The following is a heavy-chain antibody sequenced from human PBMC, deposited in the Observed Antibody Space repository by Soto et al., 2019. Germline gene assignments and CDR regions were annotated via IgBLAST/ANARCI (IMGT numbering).Heavy chain of an antibody. J-gene: IGHJ4*02. CDR3: ARHHAAYCSGGSCYSPQGRGPLDY. CDR1: GGSFVGYG. D-gene: IGHD2-15*01. CDR2: INHSGST. Sequence: SETLSLTCAVDGGSFVGYGCSWILQPPGKGLEWIGEINHSGSTNYNPSLKSRVTISVDTSKNQFSLKLSSVTAADTAVYYCARHHAAYCSGGSCYSPQGRGPLDYWGQGTLVTVSS. V-gene: IGHV4-34*01.